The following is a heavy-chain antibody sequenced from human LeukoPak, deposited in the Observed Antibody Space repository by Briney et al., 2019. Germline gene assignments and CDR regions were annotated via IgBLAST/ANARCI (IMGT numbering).Heavy chain of an antibody. CDR2: IYYSGST. D-gene: IGHD3-22*01. J-gene: IGHJ4*02. CDR3: ARRVYYYDSSGSAGSPYFDF. CDR1: AASISIYY. Sequence: SETLSLTCTVSAASISIYYWSWIRQPPGKGLEWIGYIYYSGSTNYNPSLKSRVTIPADTSKNQFSLKLSSVTAADTAVYYCARRVYYYDSSGSAGSPYFDFWGQGALVTVSS. V-gene: IGHV4-59*08.